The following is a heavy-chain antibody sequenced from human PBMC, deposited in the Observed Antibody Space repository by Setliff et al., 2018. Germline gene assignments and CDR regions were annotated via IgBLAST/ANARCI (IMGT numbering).Heavy chain of an antibody. CDR3: ARDLGHGGDSDY. CDR2: IGHTGSI. V-gene: IGHV4-4*02. CDR1: GFTFSTYW. Sequence: GSLRLSCAASGFTFSTYWMSWVRQAPGKGLEWVGNIGHTGSINYNPSLKSRLTISRDTSKNQVSLKLNSVTATDTAVYYCARDLGHGGDSDYWGQGILVTVSS. J-gene: IGHJ4*02. D-gene: IGHD2-21*02.